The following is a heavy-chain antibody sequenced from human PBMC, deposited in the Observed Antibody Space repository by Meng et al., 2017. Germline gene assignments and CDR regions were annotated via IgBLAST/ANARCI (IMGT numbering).Heavy chain of an antibody. CDR3: ARDEDISAAGKLFGDY. D-gene: IGHD6-13*01. CDR2: IDPNSGVT. V-gene: IGHV1-2*06. CDR1: GYTFTAYY. Sequence: GHEVQAPGSSVKASCKPYGYTFTAYYIHGLRQAPGQGLEWMGRIDPNSGVTEYAHKFHGRVTVTGDTSISTAYMELRRLTSDDTAVYYCARDEDISAAGKLFGDYWGQGTLVTVSS. J-gene: IGHJ4*02.